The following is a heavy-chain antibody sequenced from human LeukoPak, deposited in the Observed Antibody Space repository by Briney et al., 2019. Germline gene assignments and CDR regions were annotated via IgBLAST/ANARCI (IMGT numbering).Heavy chain of an antibody. V-gene: IGHV3-21*01. CDR3: ARAYFDILIGFYDIFDY. D-gene: IGHD3-9*01. Sequence: GGSLRLSCAASGFTFSSYSMNWVRQAPGKGLEWVSSISSSSSYIYYADSVKGRFTISRDNAKNSLYLQMNSLRAEDTAVYYCARAYFDILIGFYDIFDYWGQGTLVTVSS. J-gene: IGHJ4*02. CDR2: ISSSSSYI. CDR1: GFTFSSYS.